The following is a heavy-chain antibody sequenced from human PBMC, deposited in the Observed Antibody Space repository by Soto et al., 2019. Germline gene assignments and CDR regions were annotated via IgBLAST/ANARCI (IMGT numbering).Heavy chain of an antibody. J-gene: IGHJ2*01. Sequence: WVRQLSEKSIEWMGIIYPGDSDTKYSPSFQGQVTISADKSISTAYLQWSSLKASDTAMYYCARRDYFDSSGDFYARYWFFGLLVRGTLV. V-gene: IGHV5-51*01. D-gene: IGHD3-22*01. CDR3: ARRDYFDSSGDFYARYWFFGL. CDR2: IYPGDSDT.